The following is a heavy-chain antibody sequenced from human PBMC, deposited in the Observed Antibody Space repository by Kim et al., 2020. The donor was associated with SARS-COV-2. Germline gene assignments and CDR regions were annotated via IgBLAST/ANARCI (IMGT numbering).Heavy chain of an antibody. V-gene: IGHV3-23*01. Sequence: GGSLRLSCTASGFTFSSYAMSWVRQAPGKGLEWVSAISGSGGSTYYADSVKGRFTISRDNSKNTLYLQMNSLRAEDTAVYYCAKCYYGSGNLFDYWGQGTLVTVSS. D-gene: IGHD3-10*01. J-gene: IGHJ4*02. CDR3: AKCYYGSGNLFDY. CDR2: ISGSGGST. CDR1: GFTFSSYA.